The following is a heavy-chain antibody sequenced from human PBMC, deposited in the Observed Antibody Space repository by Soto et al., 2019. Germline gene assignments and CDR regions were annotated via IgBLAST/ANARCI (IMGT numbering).Heavy chain of an antibody. Sequence: QMQLVQSEAELKKPGSSVKVSCTAFGGSINDYAINWVRQAPGQGLEWVGGIIPLFDAADSAQKFQGRVTMTRNTSISTAYLELTSLTSEDTAAYYCARGGVSRGAFDIWGRGTLVTVTS. V-gene: IGHV1-69*06. CDR2: IIPLFDAA. J-gene: IGHJ3*02. CDR3: ARGGVSRGAFDI. D-gene: IGHD3-10*01. CDR1: GGSINDYA.